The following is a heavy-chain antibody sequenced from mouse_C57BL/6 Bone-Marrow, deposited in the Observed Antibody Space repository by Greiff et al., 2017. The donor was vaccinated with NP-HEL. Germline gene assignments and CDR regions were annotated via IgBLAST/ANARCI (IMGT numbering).Heavy chain of an antibody. Sequence: QVQLQQPGTELVKPGASVKLSCMASGYTFTSYWMHWVKQRPGQGLEWIGNINPSNGGTNYNEKFKSKATLTVDKASSTAYMQLSSLTSEDSAVYYCAVSITTVVAHWYFDVWGTGTTVTVSS. D-gene: IGHD1-1*01. V-gene: IGHV1-53*01. CDR1: GYTFTSYW. CDR2: INPSNGGT. CDR3: AVSITTVVAHWYFDV. J-gene: IGHJ1*03.